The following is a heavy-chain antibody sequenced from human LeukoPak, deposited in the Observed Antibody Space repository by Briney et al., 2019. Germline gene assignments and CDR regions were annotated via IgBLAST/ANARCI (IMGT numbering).Heavy chain of an antibody. V-gene: IGHV3-23*01. Sequence: GESLRLSCAASGFTFSSYGMSWVRQAPRKGLQWVSAISGSGGSTYYADSVKSRVTISRDKSKNTLYLQMNSLRAEDTAVYYCAKDLSKWPSHGYWGQGTLVTVSS. CDR3: AKDLSKWPSHGY. CDR1: GFTFSSYG. D-gene: IGHD5-12*01. CDR2: ISGSGGST. J-gene: IGHJ4*02.